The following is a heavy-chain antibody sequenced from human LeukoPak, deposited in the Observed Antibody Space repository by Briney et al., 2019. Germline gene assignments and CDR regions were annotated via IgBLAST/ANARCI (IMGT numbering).Heavy chain of an antibody. D-gene: IGHD4-17*01. J-gene: IGHJ3*02. CDR2: INPNSGGT. CDR1: GYTFTGYY. Sequence: ASVKVSCKASGYTFTGYYMHWVRQAPGQGLEWMGRINPNSGGTNYAQKFQGRVTMTRDTSISTAYMELSRLRSDDTAVYYCAGDANYGDYGDAFDIWGQGTMVTVSS. V-gene: IGHV1-2*06. CDR3: AGDANYGDYGDAFDI.